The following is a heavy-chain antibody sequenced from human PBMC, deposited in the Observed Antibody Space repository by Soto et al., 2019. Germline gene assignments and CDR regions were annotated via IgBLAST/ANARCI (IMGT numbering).Heavy chain of an antibody. CDR2: IYYSGST. CDR1: GGSISSSSYY. CDR3: ARGYGSGSYEVFDI. D-gene: IGHD3-10*01. J-gene: IGHJ3*02. Sequence: QLQLQESGPGLVKPSETLSLTCTVSGGSISSSSYYWGWIRQPPGKGLEWIGSIYYSGSTYYNPSLKSRVTISVDTSKNQFSLKLSSVTAADTAVYYCARGYGSGSYEVFDIWGQGTMVTVSS. V-gene: IGHV4-39*01.